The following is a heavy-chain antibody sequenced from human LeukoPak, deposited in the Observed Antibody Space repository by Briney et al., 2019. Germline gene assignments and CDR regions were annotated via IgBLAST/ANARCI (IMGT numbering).Heavy chain of an antibody. V-gene: IGHV1-2*04. Sequence: GASVKVSCKASGYTITDYYIHWVRQAPGQGLEWMGWINLNSGGTNFAQNFQGWVTMTRDTSISTAYMELSRLRSDDTAVYYCARDGSRNTDMVYFYYWGQGTLVTVSS. CDR2: INLNSGGT. J-gene: IGHJ4*02. D-gene: IGHD5-18*01. CDR1: GYTITDYY. CDR3: ARDGSRNTDMVYFYY.